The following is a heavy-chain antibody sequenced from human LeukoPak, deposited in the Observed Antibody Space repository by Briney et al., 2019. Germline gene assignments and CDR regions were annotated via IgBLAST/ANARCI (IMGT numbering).Heavy chain of an antibody. CDR2: TYYRSKWYN. V-gene: IGHV6-1*01. Sequence: KTSQTLSLTCAISGDCVSSSSAAWNWIRQSPSRGLEWLGRTYYRSKWYNDYAVSVKGRITIKSDTSKNQFSLQLNSVTPEDTAVYYCARDEAGAGNADAIDFWGQGTMVTVSS. CDR1: GDCVSSSSAA. D-gene: IGHD6-13*01. J-gene: IGHJ3*01. CDR3: ARDEAGAGNADAIDF.